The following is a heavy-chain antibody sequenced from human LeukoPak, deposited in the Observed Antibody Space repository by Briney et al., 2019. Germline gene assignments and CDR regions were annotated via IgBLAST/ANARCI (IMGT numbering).Heavy chain of an antibody. CDR3: ARGTMVRGITPGYWFDP. D-gene: IGHD3-10*01. Sequence: SETLSLTCAVYGGSFSGYYWSWIRQPPGKELEWIGEINHSGSTNYNPSLKSRVTISVDTSKNQFSLKLSSVTAADTAVYYCARGTMVRGITPGYWFDPWGQGTLVTVSS. CDR1: GGSFSGYY. V-gene: IGHV4-34*01. J-gene: IGHJ5*02. CDR2: INHSGST.